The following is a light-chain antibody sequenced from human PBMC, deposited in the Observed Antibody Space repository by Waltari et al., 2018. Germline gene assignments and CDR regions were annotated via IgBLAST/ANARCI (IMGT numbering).Light chain of an antibody. J-gene: IGKJ2*01. CDR2: GAS. CDR3: QQYGDSPLYT. Sequence: EYVLTQSPGTLSLSPGARDTLSCRARQSAASIYLALYQQKPGQAPRLLIYGASNRVTGIPDRFSGSGSGKDFTLTISRLEPEDFAVYYCQQYGDSPLYTFGRGTKLEIK. V-gene: IGKV3-20*01. CDR1: QSAASIY.